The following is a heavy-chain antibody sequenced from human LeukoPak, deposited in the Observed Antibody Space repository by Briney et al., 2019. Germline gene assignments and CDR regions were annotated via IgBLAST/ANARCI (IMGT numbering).Heavy chain of an antibody. V-gene: IGHV4-30-2*01. Sequence: SETLSLTCAVSGGSISSGGYSWSWIRQPPGKGLEWIGYIYHSGSTYYNPSLKSRVTISVDTSKNQFSLKLSSVTAADTAVYYCARAQRGYYVPWGQGTMVTVSS. D-gene: IGHD3-10*02. CDR2: IYHSGST. J-gene: IGHJ3*01. CDR1: GGSISSGGYS. CDR3: ARAQRGYYVP.